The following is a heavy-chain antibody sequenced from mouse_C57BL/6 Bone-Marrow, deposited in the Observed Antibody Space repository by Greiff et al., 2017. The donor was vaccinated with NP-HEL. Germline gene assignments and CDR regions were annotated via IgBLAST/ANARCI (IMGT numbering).Heavy chain of an antibody. CDR3: ASPLTTVVARYFDY. CDR1: GFNIKDYY. CDR2: IDPEDGET. J-gene: IGHJ2*01. Sequence: VHVKQSGAELVKPGASVKLSCTASGFNIKDYYMHWVKQRTEQGLEWIGRIDPEDGETKYAPKFQGKATITADTSSNTAYLQLSSLTSEDTAVYYCASPLTTVVARYFDYWGQGTTLTVSS. D-gene: IGHD1-1*01. V-gene: IGHV14-2*01.